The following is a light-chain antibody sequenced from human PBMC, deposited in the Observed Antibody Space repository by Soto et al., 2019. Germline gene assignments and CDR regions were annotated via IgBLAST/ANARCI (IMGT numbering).Light chain of an antibody. Sequence: QAVVTQPPSVSAAPGQTVTISCSGSSSNIGSNYVSWYQQLPGTAPKLLIYDNNKRPSGIPDRFSVSKSGTSATLGITGLQTGDEADYYCGTWDTSLSAGVFGGGTQLTVL. V-gene: IGLV1-51*01. CDR2: DNN. J-gene: IGLJ2*01. CDR1: SSNIGSNY. CDR3: GTWDTSLSAGV.